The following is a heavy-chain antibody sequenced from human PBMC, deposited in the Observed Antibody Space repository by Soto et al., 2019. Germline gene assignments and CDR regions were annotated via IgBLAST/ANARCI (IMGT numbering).Heavy chain of an antibody. CDR3: TTDPLFYCSGGSCYQWDYFDY. J-gene: IGHJ4*02. CDR2: IKSKTDGGTT. V-gene: IGHV3-15*07. D-gene: IGHD2-15*01. CDR1: GFTFSNAW. Sequence: GGSLRLSCAASGFTFSNAWMNWVRQAPGKGLEWVGRIKSKTDGGTTDYAAPVKGRFTISRDDSKNTLYLQMNSLKTEDTAVYYCTTDPLFYCSGGSCYQWDYFDYWGQGTLVTVSS.